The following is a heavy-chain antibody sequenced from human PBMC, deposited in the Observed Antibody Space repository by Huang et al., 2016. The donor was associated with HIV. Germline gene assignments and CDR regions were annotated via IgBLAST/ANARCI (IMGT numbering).Heavy chain of an antibody. CDR1: EGTFSSYS. Sequence: VQLIQSGAEVKKTGSSVRVSCRASEGTFSSYSIGWMRQSPGQGREWRGGIIPICGTTTYAQKFQGRVSIAADESTSTAYMDLNSLRSEDTAVYYCARAALVNNQHFDYWGQGTLVTVSS. CDR2: IIPICGTT. J-gene: IGHJ4*02. V-gene: IGHV1-69*13. D-gene: IGHD5-18*01. CDR3: ARAALVNNQHFDY.